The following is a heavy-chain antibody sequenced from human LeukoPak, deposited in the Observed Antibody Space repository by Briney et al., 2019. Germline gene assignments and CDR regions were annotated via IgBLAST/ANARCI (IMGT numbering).Heavy chain of an antibody. Sequence: HPGGSLRLSCAASGFSLSNNAMSRVRQAPGKGLEWVSTISESDKATYYADSVKGRFTISGDISKNTLFLQMNSLRVEDTAVYYCTKGDNGWYPIDFWGQGALVTVSS. D-gene: IGHD6-19*01. CDR1: GFSLSNNA. J-gene: IGHJ4*02. CDR3: TKGDNGWYPIDF. V-gene: IGHV3-23*01. CDR2: ISESDKAT.